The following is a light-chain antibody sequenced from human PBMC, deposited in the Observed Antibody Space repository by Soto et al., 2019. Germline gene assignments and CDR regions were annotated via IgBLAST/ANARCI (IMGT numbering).Light chain of an antibody. CDR3: QKFNRYPS. CDR2: DAS. J-gene: IGKJ5*01. CDR1: QGISSA. Sequence: AIQLTQSPSSLSASVGDRVTITCRASQGISSALAWYQQKPGKAPKLLIYDASSLESGVPSRFSGSGSGTDFTLTISSLQPEDFATYYCQKFNRYPSFGQGTRLEIK. V-gene: IGKV1-13*02.